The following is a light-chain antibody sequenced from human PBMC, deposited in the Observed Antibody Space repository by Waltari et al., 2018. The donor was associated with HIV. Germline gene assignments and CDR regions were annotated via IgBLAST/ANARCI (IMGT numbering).Light chain of an antibody. V-gene: IGLV1-47*01. J-gene: IGLJ2*01. CDR1: SSNIGSYY. CDR3: AAWADSLSAVV. Sequence: QSVLTQPPSASGTPGQRVTISCSGSSSNIGSYYVYWYQQLPGTAPKLLIYRNNRRPSVVPDRFAGSKAGTSASLAISGLRSEDEADYYCAAWADSLSAVVFGGGTKLTVL. CDR2: RNN.